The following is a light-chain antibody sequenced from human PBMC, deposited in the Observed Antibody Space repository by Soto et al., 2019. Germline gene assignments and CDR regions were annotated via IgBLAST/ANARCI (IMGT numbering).Light chain of an antibody. J-gene: IGKJ5*01. CDR2: AAS. CDR3: QQSYSTPRG. CDR1: QSISSY. Sequence: DIQVTKSPSSLSASVGDRVTITCRASQSISSYLNWYQQKPGKAPKLLIYAASSLQSGVPSRFSGSGSGTDFTLTISSLQPEDFATYYCQQSYSTPRGFGQGTLLEIK. V-gene: IGKV1-39*01.